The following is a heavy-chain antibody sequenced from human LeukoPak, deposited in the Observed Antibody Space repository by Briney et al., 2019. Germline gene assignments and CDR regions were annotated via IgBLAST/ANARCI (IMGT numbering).Heavy chain of an antibody. V-gene: IGHV4-59*12. CDR3: ARARGYSYVSY. Sequence: SSETLSLTCTVSGGSISSYYWSWIRQPPGKGLKWIGYIYHSGSTYYNPSLKSRVTISVDRSKNQFSLKLSSVTAADTAVYYCARARGYSYVSYWGQGTLVTVSS. J-gene: IGHJ4*02. CDR2: IYHSGST. CDR1: GGSISSYY. D-gene: IGHD5-18*01.